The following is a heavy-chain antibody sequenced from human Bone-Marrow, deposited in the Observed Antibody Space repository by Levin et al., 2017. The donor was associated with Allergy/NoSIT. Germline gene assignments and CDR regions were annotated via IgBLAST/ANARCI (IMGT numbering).Heavy chain of an antibody. Sequence: GESLKISCAASGFTFSSYGMHWVRQAPGKGLEWVAVIWYDGSNKYYADSVKGRFTISRDNSKNTLYLQMNSLRAEDTAVYYCARDGVPITMVQGVTFYYYYYMDVWGKGTTVTVSS. CDR2: IWYDGSNK. CDR3: ARDGVPITMVQGVTFYYYYYMDV. CDR1: GFTFSSYG. J-gene: IGHJ6*03. V-gene: IGHV3-33*01. D-gene: IGHD3-10*01.